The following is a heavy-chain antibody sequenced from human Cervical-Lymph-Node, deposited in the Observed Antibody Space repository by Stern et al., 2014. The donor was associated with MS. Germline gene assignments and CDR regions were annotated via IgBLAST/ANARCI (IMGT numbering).Heavy chain of an antibody. D-gene: IGHD5-12*01. CDR1: GFVFGNYA. Sequence: EVQLVESGGNLAQSGRSLRLTCVVSGFVFGNYAMHWVRKVPGKGLEWVSGINWHIDITGYADSVKGRFTISRDNAKNSLYLQMDSLRAEDTAFYYCAKDYRLGGHDLNSYYGLDVWGQGTTVIVSS. V-gene: IGHV3-9*01. CDR2: INWHIDIT. CDR3: AKDYRLGGHDLNSYYGLDV. J-gene: IGHJ6*02.